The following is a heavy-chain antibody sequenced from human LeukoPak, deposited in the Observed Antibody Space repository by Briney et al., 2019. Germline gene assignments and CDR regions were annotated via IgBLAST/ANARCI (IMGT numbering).Heavy chain of an antibody. D-gene: IGHD3-10*01. V-gene: IGHV3-7*01. CDR3: ARDAQAITMVRGVIRPFDP. CDR1: GFTVSSNS. Sequence: GGSLRLSCTVSGFTVSSNSMSWLRQAPGKGLEWVANIKQDGSEKKYVDSVKGRFTISRDNAKKSLYLQMNSLRAEDTAVYYCARDAQAITMVRGVIRPFDPWGQGTLVTVSS. J-gene: IGHJ5*02. CDR2: IKQDGSEK.